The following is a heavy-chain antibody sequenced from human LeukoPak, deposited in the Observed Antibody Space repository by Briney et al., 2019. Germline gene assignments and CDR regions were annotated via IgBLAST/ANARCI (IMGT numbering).Heavy chain of an antibody. V-gene: IGHV4-34*01. Sequence: PSETLSLTCAVYGGSFSGYYWSWIRQPPGKGLEWIGEINHSGSTNYNPSLKSRVTISVDTSKNQFSLKLSSVTAADTAVYYCARGRGRGWYVRFDYWGQGTLVTVSS. J-gene: IGHJ4*02. CDR3: ARGRGRGWYVRFDY. D-gene: IGHD6-19*01. CDR2: INHSGST. CDR1: GGSFSGYY.